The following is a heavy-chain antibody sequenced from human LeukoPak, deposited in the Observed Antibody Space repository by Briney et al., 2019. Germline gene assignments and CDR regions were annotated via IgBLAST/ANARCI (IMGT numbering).Heavy chain of an antibody. CDR2: INHSGST. CDR3: ATSYRRYDIFDY. Sequence: PSETLSLTCAVYGGSFSGHYWSWIRQPPGKGLEWIGEINHSGSTNYNPSLKSRVTISVDTSKNQFSLKLSSVTAADTAVYYCATSYRRYDIFDYWGQGTLVTVSS. CDR1: GGSFSGHY. J-gene: IGHJ4*02. D-gene: IGHD1-26*01. V-gene: IGHV4-34*01.